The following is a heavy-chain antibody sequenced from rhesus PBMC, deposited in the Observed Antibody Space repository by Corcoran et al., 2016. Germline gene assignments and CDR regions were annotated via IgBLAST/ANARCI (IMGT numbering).Heavy chain of an antibody. Sequence: QLQLQESGPGLGKPSETLSLTCAGSGGSISSTYWSWIRTPPGEGREGSGRISGSGRSTDYNPSLTSRVTISTDTSKNQFSLKLSSVTAADTAVYYCAREPARYNFWSGYYGLDSWGQGVVVTVSS. D-gene: IGHD3-3*01. V-gene: IGHV4-173*01. CDR2: ISGSGRST. CDR1: GGSISSTY. CDR3: AREPARYNFWSGYYGLDS. J-gene: IGHJ6*01.